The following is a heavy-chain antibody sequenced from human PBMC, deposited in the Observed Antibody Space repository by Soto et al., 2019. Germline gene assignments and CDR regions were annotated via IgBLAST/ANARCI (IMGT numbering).Heavy chain of an antibody. J-gene: IGHJ6*02. D-gene: IGHD3-10*01. V-gene: IGHV3-15*07. CDR3: TTPRYGSGARRLLWYYYGMDV. CDR2: IKGKTDSGTT. Sequence: GGSLRLSCAASGFTFSNAWMNWVRQAPGKGLEWVGRIKGKTDSGTTDYAATVKGRFTISRDDSKNTLYLQMNSLKTEDTAVYYCTTPRYGSGARRLLWYYYGMDVWGQGTTVTVSS. CDR1: GFTFSNAW.